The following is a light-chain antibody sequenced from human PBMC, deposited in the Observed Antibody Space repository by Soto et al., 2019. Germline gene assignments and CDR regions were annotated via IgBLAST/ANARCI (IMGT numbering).Light chain of an antibody. Sequence: EIVLTQSPASLSVSPGERATLSCRASQSVSSNLAWYQQKPGQAPRLLISSASTRVTGIPARFSGSGSGTEFTLTISSLQSEDFAVYYCQQYNDWPRTFGPGTKVDIK. J-gene: IGKJ1*01. V-gene: IGKV3-15*01. CDR1: QSVSSN. CDR3: QQYNDWPRT. CDR2: SAS.